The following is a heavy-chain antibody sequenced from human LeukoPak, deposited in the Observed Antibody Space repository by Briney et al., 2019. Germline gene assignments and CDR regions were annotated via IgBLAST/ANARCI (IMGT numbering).Heavy chain of an antibody. D-gene: IGHD5-18*01. CDR2: INSSGGST. Sequence: ASVKVSCKASGYTFTSYYMHWVRQAPGQGLEWMGIINSSGGSTSYAQKFQGRVTMTRDTSTSTVYMELSSLRSEDTAVYYCARDSPSWIQLWLRSDAFDIWGQGTMVTVSS. V-gene: IGHV1-46*01. J-gene: IGHJ3*02. CDR1: GYTFTSYY. CDR3: ARDSPSWIQLWLRSDAFDI.